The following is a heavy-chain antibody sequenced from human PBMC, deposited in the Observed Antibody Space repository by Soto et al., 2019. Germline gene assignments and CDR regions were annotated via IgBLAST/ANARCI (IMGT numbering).Heavy chain of an antibody. CDR2: INPNSGGT. V-gene: IGHV1-2*02. J-gene: IGHJ4*02. CDR3: ARVNVVVVAATRENYFDY. Sequence: QVQLVQSGAEVKKPGASVKVSCKASGYTFTGYYMHWVRQAPGQGLEWMGWINPNSGGTNYAQKFQGRVTMTRDTSISTAYMELSRLRSDDTAVYYCARVNVVVVAATRENYFDYWGQGTLVTVSS. CDR1: GYTFTGYY. D-gene: IGHD2-15*01.